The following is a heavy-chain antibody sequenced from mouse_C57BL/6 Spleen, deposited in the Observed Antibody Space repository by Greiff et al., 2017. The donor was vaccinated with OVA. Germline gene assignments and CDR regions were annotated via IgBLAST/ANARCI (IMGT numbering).Heavy chain of an antibody. CDR2: ISDGGGYT. V-gene: IGHV5-4*01. CDR3: ARDDYGSSYRYYYAMDY. J-gene: IGHJ4*01. D-gene: IGHD1-1*01. Sequence: EVQVVESGGGLVKPGGSLKLSCAASGFTFSSYAMSWVRQTPEQRLEWVATISDGGGYTYYAYNVKGRFTISRDNTKNNLYLQMSHLKSEDTAMYYCARDDYGSSYRYYYAMDYWGQGPSVTGYS. CDR1: GFTFSSYA.